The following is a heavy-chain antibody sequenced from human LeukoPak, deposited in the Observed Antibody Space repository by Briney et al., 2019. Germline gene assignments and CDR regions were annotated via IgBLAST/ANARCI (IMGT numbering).Heavy chain of an antibody. Sequence: PGGSLRLSRAASGFTFDDYGMSWVRQAPGKGLEWVSGINWNGGSTGYADSVKGRFTISRDNAKNSLYLQMNSLRAEDTALYYCARGLARFLEWLPGVNYFDYWGQGTLVTVSS. CDR1: GFTFDDYG. J-gene: IGHJ4*02. D-gene: IGHD3-3*01. V-gene: IGHV3-20*04. CDR3: ARGLARFLEWLPGVNYFDY. CDR2: INWNGGST.